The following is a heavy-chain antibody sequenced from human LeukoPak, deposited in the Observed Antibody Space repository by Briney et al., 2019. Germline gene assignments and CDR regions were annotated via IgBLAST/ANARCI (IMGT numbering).Heavy chain of an antibody. V-gene: IGHV1-69*13. D-gene: IGHD2-2*01. CDR1: GCSFSSYA. J-gene: IGHJ6*02. Sequence: SVTVSRTGTGCSFSSYANSWVRQAPGQGLEWVGGIIPIFGKGDIAHKFQGRVTITADESTSTADMELSSQRSEDTAVYYCARDKHQLPRSYYYGMDVWGQGTRVTVSS. CDR2: IIPIFGKG. CDR3: ARDKHQLPRSYYYGMDV.